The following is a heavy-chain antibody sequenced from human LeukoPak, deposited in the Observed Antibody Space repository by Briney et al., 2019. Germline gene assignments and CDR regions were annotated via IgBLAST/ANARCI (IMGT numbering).Heavy chain of an antibody. CDR1: GGSLSGYY. CDR3: ARGRRKGVITPRGAFDI. D-gene: IGHD3-22*01. J-gene: IGHJ3*02. V-gene: IGHV4-34*01. Sequence: SETLSLTCAVYGGSLSGYYWSWIRQPPGKGLEWIGEINHSGSTNYNPSLKSRVTISVDTSKNQSSLKLSSVTAADTAVYYCARGRRKGVITPRGAFDIWGQGTMVTVSS. CDR2: INHSGST.